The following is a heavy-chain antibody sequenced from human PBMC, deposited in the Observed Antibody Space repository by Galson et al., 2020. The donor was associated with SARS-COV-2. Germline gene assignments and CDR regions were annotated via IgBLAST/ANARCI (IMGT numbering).Heavy chain of an antibody. D-gene: IGHD1-26*01. Sequence: TGGSLRLSCAASGFTFSSYAMHWVRQAPGKGLEWVAVISYDGSNKYYADSMKGRFTISRDNSKNTLYLQMNSLRAEDTAVYYCARSHSGSYYGAFDIWGQGTMVTVSS. CDR2: ISYDGSNK. V-gene: IGHV3-30-3*01. J-gene: IGHJ3*02. CDR3: ARSHSGSYYGAFDI. CDR1: GFTFSSYA.